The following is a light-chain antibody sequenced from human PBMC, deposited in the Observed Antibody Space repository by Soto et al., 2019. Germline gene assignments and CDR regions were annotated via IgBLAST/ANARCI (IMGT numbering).Light chain of an antibody. V-gene: IGLV1-40*01. CDR3: QSYDSSRYV. CDR1: SSNIGAGYD. J-gene: IGLJ1*01. Sequence: QSVLTQPPSVSGAPGQRVTISCTGSSSNIGAGYDVHWYQQLPGTAPKLLIYGNSNRPSGVPDRFSGSKSDTSASLAITGLQTEDEADYYCQSYDSSRYVFGTGTKLTVL. CDR2: GNS.